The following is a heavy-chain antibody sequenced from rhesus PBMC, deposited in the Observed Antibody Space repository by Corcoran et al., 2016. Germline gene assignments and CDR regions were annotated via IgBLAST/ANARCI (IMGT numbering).Heavy chain of an antibody. V-gene: IGHV4-147*01. CDR1: GYSISSNY. CDR3: ARGRHSEYFDF. Sequence: QVQLQESGPGLVKPSETLSLTCAVSGYSISSNYWSWIRQPPGKGLEWIGYIYSSSGSTYYNPSLKSRVTISTDTSKNQFSLKLSSVTAADTAVYYCARGRHSEYFDFWGQGARVTVSS. CDR2: IYSSSGST. J-gene: IGHJ1*01.